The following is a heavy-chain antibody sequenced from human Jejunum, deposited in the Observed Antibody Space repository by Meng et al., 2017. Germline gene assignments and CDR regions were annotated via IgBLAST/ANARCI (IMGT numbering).Heavy chain of an antibody. CDR3: ARWGTYYSGFDS. Sequence: SETLSLTCTVSGGSIGSYFWSWIRQPPGKGQEWIGYVSSSGSTTYNPSLKSRVTILVDTSKNQFSLKLSYVTAADTATYYCARWGTYYSGFDSWGQGTLVTVSS. J-gene: IGHJ4*02. V-gene: IGHV4-59*01. CDR2: VSSSGST. CDR1: GGSIGSYF. D-gene: IGHD2/OR15-2a*01.